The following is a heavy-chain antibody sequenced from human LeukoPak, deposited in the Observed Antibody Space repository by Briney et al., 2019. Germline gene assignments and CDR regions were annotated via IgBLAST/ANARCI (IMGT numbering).Heavy chain of an antibody. J-gene: IGHJ4*02. V-gene: IGHV3-15*01. CDR3: TRHFRYSSGWYGVYFDY. CDR2: IKSKTDGGTT. Sequence: GSLRLSCAASGFTFSNAWMSWVRQAPGKGLEWVGRIKSKTDGGTTDYAAPVKGRFTVSRDDSKNTLYLQTNSLKTEDTAVYYCTRHFRYSSGWYGVYFDYWGQGTLVTVSS. CDR1: GFTFSNAW. D-gene: IGHD6-19*01.